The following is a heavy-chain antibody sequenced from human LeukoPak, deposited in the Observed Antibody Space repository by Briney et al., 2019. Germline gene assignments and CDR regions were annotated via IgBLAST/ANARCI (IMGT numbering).Heavy chain of an antibody. CDR2: ISAYNGNT. CDR1: GYTFTNYG. CDR3: ARDLYSGYELLWDY. D-gene: IGHD5-12*01. Sequence: GASVRVSCKASGYTFTNYGISWVRQAPGQGLEWMGWISAYNGNTNYAQRLQGRVTMTTDTSTSTAYMELRSLRSDDTAVYYCARDLYSGYELLWDYWGQGTLVTVSS. J-gene: IGHJ4*02. V-gene: IGHV1-18*04.